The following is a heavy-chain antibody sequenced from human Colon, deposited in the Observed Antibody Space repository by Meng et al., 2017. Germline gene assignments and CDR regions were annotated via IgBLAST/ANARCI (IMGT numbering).Heavy chain of an antibody. CDR3: ANRFV. CDR1: GFSVSSDF. J-gene: IGHJ4*02. D-gene: IGHD3-3*01. CDR2: IHSSAGT. Sequence: PLVESGGGLVQPGGSLRLSCAVSGFSVSSDFMIWVRQAPGKGLEWVSMIHSSAGTFFADSVKGRFTVSTDNSKNTLYLQMNSLRIEDTAVYHCANRFVWGLGTLVTVSS. V-gene: IGHV3-66*02.